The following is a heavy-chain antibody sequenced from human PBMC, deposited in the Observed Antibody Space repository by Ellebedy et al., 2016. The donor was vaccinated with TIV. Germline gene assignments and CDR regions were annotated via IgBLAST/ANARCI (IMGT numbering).Heavy chain of an antibody. CDR2: ISYDGSNK. CDR3: ARASSRYYLDY. Sequence: PGGSLRLSCAASGFTFSSYVMHWVRQAPGKGLEWVASISYDGSNKYYADAVKGRFAISRDNSENTLYLLMNSLRAEDTGVYFCARASSRYYLDYWGQGTLVTVSS. D-gene: IGHD6-13*01. V-gene: IGHV3-30*09. J-gene: IGHJ4*02. CDR1: GFTFSSYV.